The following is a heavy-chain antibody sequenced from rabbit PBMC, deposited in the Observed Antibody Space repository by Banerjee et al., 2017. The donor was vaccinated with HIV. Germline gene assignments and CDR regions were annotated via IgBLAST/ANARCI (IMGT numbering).Heavy chain of an antibody. CDR2: IYAGSSGST. D-gene: IGHD6-1*01. CDR1: GFSFSSSYW. V-gene: IGHV1S45*01. Sequence: ESGGDLVKPEGSLTLTCTASGFSFSSSYWICWVRQAPGKGLEWIACIYAGSSGSTYYASWAKGRFTISKTSSTTVTLQMTSLTAADTATYFCARWDYAAYADASFNLWGPGTLVTVS. J-gene: IGHJ4*01. CDR3: ARWDYAAYADASFNL.